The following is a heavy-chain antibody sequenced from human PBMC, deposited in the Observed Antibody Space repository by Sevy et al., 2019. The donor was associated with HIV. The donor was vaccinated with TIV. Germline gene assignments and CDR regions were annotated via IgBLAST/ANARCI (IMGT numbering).Heavy chain of an antibody. CDR3: ARDTYCTNGVCYPRGHYYGMDV. CDR1: GFTFSSYG. CDR2: IWYDGSNK. J-gene: IGHJ6*02. V-gene: IGHV3-33*01. Sequence: GGSLRLSCAASGFTFSSYGMHWVRQAPGKGLELVAVIWYDGSNKYYADSVKGRFTISRDNSKNTLYLQMNSLRAEDTAVYYCARDTYCTNGVCYPRGHYYGMDVWGQGTTVTVSS. D-gene: IGHD2-8*01.